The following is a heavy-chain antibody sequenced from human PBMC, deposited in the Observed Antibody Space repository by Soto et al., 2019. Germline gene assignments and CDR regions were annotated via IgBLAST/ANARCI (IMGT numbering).Heavy chain of an antibody. Sequence: EVQLVESGGGLVKPGGSLRLSCAASGFTFSSYSMNWVRQAPGKGLEWVSSISSSSSYIYYADSVKGRFTISRDNAKNSLYLQMNSLRAEDTAVYYCARNLPTYYYDSSGPFDYWGQGTLVTVSS. CDR2: ISSSSSYI. D-gene: IGHD3-22*01. V-gene: IGHV3-21*01. CDR1: GFTFSSYS. J-gene: IGHJ4*02. CDR3: ARNLPTYYYDSSGPFDY.